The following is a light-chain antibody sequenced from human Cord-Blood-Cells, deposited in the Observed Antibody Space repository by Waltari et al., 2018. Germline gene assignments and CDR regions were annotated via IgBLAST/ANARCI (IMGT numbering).Light chain of an antibody. CDR3: QQSYSTPPWT. V-gene: IGKV1-39*01. CDR1: QSISSY. CDR2: AAS. J-gene: IGKJ1*01. Sequence: DIQMTQSPSPLSACVGDSVSITGRARQSISSYLNWYQQKPGKAPKLLIYAASSLQSGVPSRFSGSGSGTDFTLTISSLQPEDFATYYCQQSYSTPPWTFGQGTKVEIK.